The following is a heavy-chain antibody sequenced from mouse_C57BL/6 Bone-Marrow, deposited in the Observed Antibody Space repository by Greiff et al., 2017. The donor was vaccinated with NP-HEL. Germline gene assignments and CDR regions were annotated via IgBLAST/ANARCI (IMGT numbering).Heavy chain of an antibody. Sequence: VQLQQSGPELVKPGASVKISCKASGYSFTGYYMNWVKQSPAKSLEWIGEINPSTGGTTYNQKFKAKATLTVDKSSSTAYMQLKSLTSEDAEVYYCARLDEGYLIAYWGQGTLVTVSA. V-gene: IGHV1-42*01. CDR2: INPSTGGT. D-gene: IGHD2-3*01. CDR1: GYSFTGYY. J-gene: IGHJ3*01. CDR3: ARLDEGYLIAY.